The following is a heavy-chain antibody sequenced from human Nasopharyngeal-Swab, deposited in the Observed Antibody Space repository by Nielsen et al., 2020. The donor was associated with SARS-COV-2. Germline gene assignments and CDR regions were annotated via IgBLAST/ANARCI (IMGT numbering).Heavy chain of an antibody. CDR3: ARDGLYYDFWSAYFMDV. Sequence: GESLKISCAASGFTFYKYNFNWVRPAPGKGLEWVSSISSSSSYIYYADSVKGRFTISRDNAKNSLYLQMNSLRAEDTAVYYCARDGLYYDFWSAYFMDVWAQGTTVTVSS. CDR2: ISSSSSYI. D-gene: IGHD3-3*01. CDR1: GFTFYKYN. J-gene: IGHJ6*02. V-gene: IGHV3-21*01.